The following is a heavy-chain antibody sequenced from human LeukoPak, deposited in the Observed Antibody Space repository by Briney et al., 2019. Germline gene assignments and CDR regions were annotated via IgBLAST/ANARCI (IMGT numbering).Heavy chain of an antibody. D-gene: IGHD3-10*01. V-gene: IGHV4-61*01. Sequence: SETLSLTCTVSGGSVSSGSYYWSWIRQPPGKGPEWIGYIYYSGSTNYNPSLKSRVTISVDTSKNQFSLKLSSVTAADTAVYYCARATYYYGSGAIWGQGTLVTVSS. CDR3: ARATYYYGSGAI. CDR2: IYYSGST. CDR1: GGSVSSGSYY. J-gene: IGHJ4*02.